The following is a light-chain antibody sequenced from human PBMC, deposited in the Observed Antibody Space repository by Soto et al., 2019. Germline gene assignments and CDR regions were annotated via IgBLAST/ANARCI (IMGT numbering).Light chain of an antibody. CDR3: QKYSSVIT. V-gene: IGKV1-27*01. Sequence: DIQMTQSPASLSASVGDRVTITCRASQGISNYLAWYQQKPGKVPKLLIYAASTLQSGVPSRFSGSGSGTDFTLTSTSLQPEDGATYYCQKYSSVITFGQGTRLETK. CDR1: QGISNY. J-gene: IGKJ5*01. CDR2: AAS.